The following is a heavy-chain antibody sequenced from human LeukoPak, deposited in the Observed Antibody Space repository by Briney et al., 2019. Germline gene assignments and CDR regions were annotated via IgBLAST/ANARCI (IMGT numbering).Heavy chain of an antibody. V-gene: IGHV1-2*02. CDR2: INPNSGGT. J-gene: IGHJ6*03. CDR1: GYTFTGYY. D-gene: IGHD6-19*01. Sequence: ASVKVSCKASGYTFTGYYMHWVRQAPGQGLEWMGWINPNSGGTNYAQKFQGRVTMTGDTSIGTAYMELSRLRSDDTAVYYCARGSGQWLAYYYYYMDVWGKGTTVTVSS. CDR3: ARGSGQWLAYYYYYMDV.